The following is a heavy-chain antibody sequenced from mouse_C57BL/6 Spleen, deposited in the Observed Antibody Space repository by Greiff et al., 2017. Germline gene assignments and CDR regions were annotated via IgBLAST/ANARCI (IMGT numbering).Heavy chain of an antibody. CDR3: ARYYYGSSSHYAMDY. CDR2: IRNKANGYTT. Sequence: EVMLVESGGGLVQPGGSLSLSCAASGFTFTDYYMSWVRQPPGKALEWLGFIRNKANGYTTEYSASLKGRFTISRDNSQSILYLQMNALRAEDSATYYCARYYYGSSSHYAMDYWGQGTSVTVSS. V-gene: IGHV7-3*01. CDR1: GFTFTDYY. J-gene: IGHJ4*01. D-gene: IGHD1-1*01.